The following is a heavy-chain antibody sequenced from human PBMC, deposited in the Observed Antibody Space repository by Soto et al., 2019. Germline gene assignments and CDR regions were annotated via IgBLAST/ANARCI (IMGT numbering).Heavy chain of an antibody. CDR1: GGSISSGDYY. CDR3: ARGTGGRRFLEWTVDY. CDR2: IYYSGST. J-gene: IGHJ4*02. Sequence: SETLSLTCTVSGGSISSGDYYWSWIRQPPGKGLEWIGYIYYSGSTYYNPSLKSRVTISVDTSKNQFSLKLSSVTAADTAVYYCARGTGGRRFLEWTVDYWGQGTLVTVSS. V-gene: IGHV4-30-4*01. D-gene: IGHD3-3*01.